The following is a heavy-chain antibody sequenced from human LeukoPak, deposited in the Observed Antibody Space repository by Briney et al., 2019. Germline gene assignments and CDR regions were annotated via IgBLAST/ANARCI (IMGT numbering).Heavy chain of an antibody. CDR2: ISAYNGNT. CDR1: GYTFTSYG. V-gene: IGHV1-18*01. CDR3: ARVTMVRGVGAFDI. Sequence: ASVKVSCKASGYTFTSYGISWVRQAPGQGLEWMGWISAYNGNTNYAQKLQGRVTMTTDTSTSTAYMELRSLRSDDTAVYYCARVTMVRGVGAFDIWGQGTMVTVSS. D-gene: IGHD3-10*01. J-gene: IGHJ3*02.